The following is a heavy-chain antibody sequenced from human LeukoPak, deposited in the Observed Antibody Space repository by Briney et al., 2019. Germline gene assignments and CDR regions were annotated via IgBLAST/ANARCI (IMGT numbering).Heavy chain of an antibody. CDR3: ARGYCSSTSCYDI. V-gene: IGHV4-59*12. J-gene: IGHJ3*02. Sequence: SETLSLTCTVSGGSITNYYWSWIRQPPGKGLEWIGYIYYSGSTNYNPSLKSRVTISVDTSKNQFSLKLSSVTAADTAVYYCARGYCSSTSCYDIWGQGTMVTVSS. D-gene: IGHD2-2*01. CDR1: GGSITNYY. CDR2: IYYSGST.